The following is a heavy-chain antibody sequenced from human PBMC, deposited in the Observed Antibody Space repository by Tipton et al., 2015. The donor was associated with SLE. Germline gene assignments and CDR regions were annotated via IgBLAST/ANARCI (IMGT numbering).Heavy chain of an antibody. Sequence: LSLTCTVSDGSIRSTNYYWGWIRQPPGKGLEWIGSIFYTGSTYYNPSLKSRVSFSIDTSKHQFSLKLSSVTAADTAVYYCARRHYSGPFDSWGQGTLVTVSS. CDR1: DGSIRSTNYY. V-gene: IGHV4-39*07. D-gene: IGHD5-12*01. CDR3: ARRHYSGPFDS. CDR2: IFYTGST. J-gene: IGHJ4*02.